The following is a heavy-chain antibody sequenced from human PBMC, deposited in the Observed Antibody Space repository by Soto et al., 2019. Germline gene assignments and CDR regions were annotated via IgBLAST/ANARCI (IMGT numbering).Heavy chain of an antibody. CDR2: ISGSGGST. CDR3: EKCLDSGWPDDAFDI. D-gene: IGHD6-19*01. Sequence: GGSLRLSCAASGFTFSSYAMSWVRQAPGKGLEWVSIISGSGGSTYYADSVKGRFTISRDISKNTLYLQMNSLRPEDTALYYCEKCLDSGWPDDAFDIWGQGTMVTVSS. CDR1: GFTFSSYA. V-gene: IGHV3-23*01. J-gene: IGHJ3*02.